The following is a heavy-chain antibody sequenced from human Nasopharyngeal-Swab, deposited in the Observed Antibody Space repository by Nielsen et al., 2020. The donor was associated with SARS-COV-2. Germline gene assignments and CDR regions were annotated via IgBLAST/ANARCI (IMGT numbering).Heavy chain of an antibody. CDR2: ISAYNGNT. V-gene: IGHV1-18*01. Sequence: ASVKVSCKASGYTFTSYGISWVRQAPGQGLEWMGWISAYNGNTNYAQKLQGRVTMTTDTSTSTAYMELSSLRSEDTAVYYCAREGQQLVLDYYGMDVWGQGTTVTVSS. CDR1: GYTFTSYG. CDR3: AREGQQLVLDYYGMDV. D-gene: IGHD6-13*01. J-gene: IGHJ6*02.